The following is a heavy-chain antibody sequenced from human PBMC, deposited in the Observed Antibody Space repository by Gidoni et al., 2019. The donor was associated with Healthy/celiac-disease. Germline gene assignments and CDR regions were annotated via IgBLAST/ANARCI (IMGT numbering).Heavy chain of an antibody. V-gene: IGHV3-48*02. CDR3: ARDRNPQYYYGMDV. J-gene: IGHJ6*02. CDR1: GFTFSSYS. Sequence: EVQLVESGGGLVQHGGSRRLSCAASGFTFSSYSMNWVRQAPGKGLEWVSYISSSSSTIYYADSVKGRFTISRDNAKNSLYLQMNSLRDEDTAVYYCARDRNPQYYYGMDVWGQGTTVTVSS. CDR2: ISSSSSTI. D-gene: IGHD1-1*01.